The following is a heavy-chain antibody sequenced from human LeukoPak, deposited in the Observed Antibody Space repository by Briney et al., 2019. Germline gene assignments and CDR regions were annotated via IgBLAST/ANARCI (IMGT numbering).Heavy chain of an antibody. V-gene: IGHV4-34*01. CDR2: INHSGST. Sequence: SETLSLTCAVYGGSFSGYYWSWTRQPPGKGLEWIGEINHSGSTNYNPSLKSRVTISVDTSKNQFSLKLSSVTAADTAVYYCASGGWLRLGYWGQGTLVTVSS. J-gene: IGHJ4*02. CDR1: GGSFSGYY. CDR3: ASGGWLRLGY. D-gene: IGHD5-12*01.